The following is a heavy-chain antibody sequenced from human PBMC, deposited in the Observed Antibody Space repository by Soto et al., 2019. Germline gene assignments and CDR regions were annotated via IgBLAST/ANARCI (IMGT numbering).Heavy chain of an antibody. Sequence: QVQLQESGPGLVKPSETLSLTCTVSGGSVSSGSYYWSWIRQPPGKGLEWIGYIYYSGSTNYNPSLKCRVTISVDTSKNQFSLKLSSVTAADTAVYYCARDGYPRDWFDPWGQGTLVTVSS. D-gene: IGHD1-1*01. V-gene: IGHV4-61*01. CDR2: IYYSGST. CDR1: GGSVSSGSYY. J-gene: IGHJ5*02. CDR3: ARDGYPRDWFDP.